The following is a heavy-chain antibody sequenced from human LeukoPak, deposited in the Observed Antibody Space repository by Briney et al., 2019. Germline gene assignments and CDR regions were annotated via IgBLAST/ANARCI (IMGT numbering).Heavy chain of an antibody. CDR1: GFTFSNYE. V-gene: IGHV3-48*03. D-gene: IGHD6-19*01. CDR3: AAIAVAAHFDY. CDR2: ITSSGSTI. J-gene: IGHJ4*02. Sequence: PGGSLRLSCAASGFTFSNYEMNWVRQAPGKGLEWVSYITSSGSTIYYADSVKGRFTISRDNAKTSLYLQMNSLRAEDTAVYYRAAIAVAAHFDYWGQGILVTVSS.